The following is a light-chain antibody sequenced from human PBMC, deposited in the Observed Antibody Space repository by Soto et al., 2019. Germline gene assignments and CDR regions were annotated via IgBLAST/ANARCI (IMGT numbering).Light chain of an antibody. Sequence: EIALTQSPGTLSLSPGERATLSCRASQSVSSSYLAWYQQKPGQAPRLLIYGASSRATGIPDRFSGSGSGTDFTLTISPLQPEDVAVYSRQQYGNSSTFGQGNKVEIK. J-gene: IGKJ1*01. CDR2: GAS. CDR3: QQYGNSST. CDR1: QSVSSSY. V-gene: IGKV3-20*01.